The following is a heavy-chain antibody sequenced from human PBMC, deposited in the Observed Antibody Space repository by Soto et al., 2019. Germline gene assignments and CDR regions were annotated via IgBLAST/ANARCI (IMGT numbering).Heavy chain of an antibody. CDR1: GGSFSGYY. CDR2: INHSGST. CDR3: ARLRRYDFWSGYFENAFDI. Sequence: PSETLSLTCAVYGGSFSGYYWSWIRQPPGKGLEWIGEINHSGSTNYNPSLKSRVTISVDTSKNQFSLKLSSVTAADTAVYYCARLRRYDFWSGYFENAFDIWGQGTMVTVSS. D-gene: IGHD3-3*01. V-gene: IGHV4-34*01. J-gene: IGHJ3*02.